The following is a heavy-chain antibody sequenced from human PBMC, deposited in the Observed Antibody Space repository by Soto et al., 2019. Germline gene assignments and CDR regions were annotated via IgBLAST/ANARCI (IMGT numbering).Heavy chain of an antibody. V-gene: IGHV1-18*01. J-gene: IGHJ3*02. D-gene: IGHD3-16*01. CDR2: ISGYNGNT. CDR3: ARDKVWGGFDI. Sequence: QVQLVQSGPELKKPGASVKVSCKSSGYSFSNYNFCWVRQAPGQGLEWLGWISGYNGNTNYAQNLQGRVTLTTDSFTSTAYMELRSLRSDDTAIYYCARDKVWGGFDIWGQGTMVTVSS. CDR1: GYSFSNYN.